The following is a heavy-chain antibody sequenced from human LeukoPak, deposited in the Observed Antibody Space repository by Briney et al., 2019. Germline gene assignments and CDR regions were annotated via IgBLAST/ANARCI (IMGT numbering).Heavy chain of an antibody. CDR1: GVSFSTYY. Sequence: SETLSLTCTVSGVSFSTYYWTWLRQPAGKGLEWIGRIYSSGNTNYNPSLKSRVTISIDTSKNQFSPKLGSVTPADTAVYYCARLIIAATGSLFDYWGQGTLVTV. V-gene: IGHV4-4*07. CDR2: IYSSGNT. D-gene: IGHD6-13*01. CDR3: ARLIIAATGSLFDY. J-gene: IGHJ4*02.